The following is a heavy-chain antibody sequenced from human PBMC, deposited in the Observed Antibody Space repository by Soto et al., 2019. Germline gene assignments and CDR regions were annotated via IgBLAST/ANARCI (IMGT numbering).Heavy chain of an antibody. CDR1: GFTFSTYG. CDR3: GRDATGRGLQYGMDL. CDR2: IWYDGHNK. V-gene: IGHV3-33*01. Sequence: GESLRLSCAASGFTFSTYGMHWVRQAPGKGLEWVAVIWYDGHNKYYADSVKGRFTLSRDNSNNTLHLQMNSLRAEDTAVYYCGRDATGRGLQYGMDLWGQGTTVTVSS. D-gene: IGHD3-10*01. J-gene: IGHJ6*02.